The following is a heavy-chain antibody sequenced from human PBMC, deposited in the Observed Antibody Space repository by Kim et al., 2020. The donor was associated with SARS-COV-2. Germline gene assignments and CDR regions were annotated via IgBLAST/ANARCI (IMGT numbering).Heavy chain of an antibody. CDR2: MNPNSGNT. D-gene: IGHD3-22*01. CDR3: ARGGDSSGPAGDDY. J-gene: IGHJ4*02. CDR1: GYTFTSYD. Sequence: ASVKVSCKASGYTFTSYDINWVRQATGQGLEWMGWMNPNSGNTGYAQKFQGRVTMTRNTSISTAYMELSSLRSEDTAVYYCARGGDSSGPAGDDYWGQGTLVTVSS. V-gene: IGHV1-8*01.